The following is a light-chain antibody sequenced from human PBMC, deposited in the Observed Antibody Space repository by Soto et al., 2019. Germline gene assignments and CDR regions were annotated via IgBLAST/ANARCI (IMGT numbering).Light chain of an antibody. CDR2: AS. CDR1: QSVSDMY. V-gene: IGKV3-20*01. CDR3: RHYGTSAL. Sequence: EIVLTQSPGTLSLSPGERATLSCRASQSVSDMYLAWYQQKPGQAPRLLIYASNRATGIPDRFSGSGSGTDFTLTISRLEPEDVAVYYCRHYGTSALFGPGTKVEIK. J-gene: IGKJ3*01.